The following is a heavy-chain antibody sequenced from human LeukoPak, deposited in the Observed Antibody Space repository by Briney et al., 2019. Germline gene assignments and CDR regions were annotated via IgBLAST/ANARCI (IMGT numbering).Heavy chain of an antibody. CDR1: GGTFSSYT. Sequence: SVKVSSKASGGTFSSYTISWVPHAPGEGLEWMGRIIPILGIANYAQKFQGRVTITADKSTSTAYMELSSLRSEDTAVYYCARGEEDQAFDPWGQGTLVTVSS. CDR3: ARGEEDQAFDP. J-gene: IGHJ5*02. CDR2: IIPILGIA. D-gene: IGHD3-10*01. V-gene: IGHV1-69*02.